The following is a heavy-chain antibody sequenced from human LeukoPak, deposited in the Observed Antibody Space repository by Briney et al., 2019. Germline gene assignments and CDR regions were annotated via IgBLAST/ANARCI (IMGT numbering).Heavy chain of an antibody. CDR1: GYTFTSYD. J-gene: IGHJ3*02. Sequence: ASVKVSCKASGYTFTSYDINWVRQATGQGLEWMGWMNPNSGNTGYAQKFQGRVTMTRNTSISTAYMELSSLRSEDTAVYYCARQELRYFDWLGAFYIWGQGTMVTVSS. CDR3: ARQELRYFDWLGAFYI. D-gene: IGHD3-9*01. CDR2: MNPNSGNT. V-gene: IGHV1-8*01.